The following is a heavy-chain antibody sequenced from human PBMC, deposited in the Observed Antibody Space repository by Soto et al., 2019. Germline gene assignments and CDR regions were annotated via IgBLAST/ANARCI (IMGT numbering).Heavy chain of an antibody. CDR3: ARLSITGTDDY. D-gene: IGHD1-7*01. CDR1: GGSFSCYY. J-gene: IGHJ4*02. Sequence: SETLSLTCAVYGGSFSCYYWSWIRQPPGKGLEWIGEINHSGSTNYNPSLKSRVTISVDTSKNQFSLKLSSVTAADTAVYYCARLSITGTDDYWGQGTLVTVSS. CDR2: INHSGST. V-gene: IGHV4-34*01.